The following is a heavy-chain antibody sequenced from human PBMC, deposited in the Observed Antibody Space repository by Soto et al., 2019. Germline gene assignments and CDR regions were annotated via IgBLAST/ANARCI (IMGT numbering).Heavy chain of an antibody. Sequence: GESLKISCKGSGYSFTSYWIGWVRQMPGKGLEWMGIIYPGDSDTRYSPSFQGQVTISADKSISTAYLQWSSLKASDTAMYYCARLAADYDFWSGYYGSYWGQGTLVTVSS. J-gene: IGHJ4*02. CDR3: ARLAADYDFWSGYYGSY. V-gene: IGHV5-51*01. CDR2: IYPGDSDT. CDR1: GYSFTSYW. D-gene: IGHD3-3*01.